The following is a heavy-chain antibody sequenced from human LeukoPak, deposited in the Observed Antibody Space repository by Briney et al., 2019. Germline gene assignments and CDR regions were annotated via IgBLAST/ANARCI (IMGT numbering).Heavy chain of an antibody. CDR2: ISCDGSNK. CDR3: ARDFGYCSSTSCYAWDY. J-gene: IGHJ4*02. D-gene: IGHD2-2*03. Sequence: GALRLSCAASGFTFSSYAMHWVRQAPGKGLEWVAVISCDGSNKYYADSVKGRFTISRDNSKNTLYLQMNSLRAEDTAVYYCARDFGYCSSTSCYAWDYWGQGTLVTVSS. CDR1: GFTFSSYA. V-gene: IGHV3-30*04.